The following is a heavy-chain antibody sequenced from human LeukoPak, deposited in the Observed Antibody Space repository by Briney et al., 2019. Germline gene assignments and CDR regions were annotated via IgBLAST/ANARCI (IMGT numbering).Heavy chain of an antibody. D-gene: IGHD3-22*01. J-gene: IGHJ3*02. CDR3: AREYNYYDSSGWDAFEI. V-gene: IGHV4-59*01. CDR2: IYYSGST. CDR1: GGSISTYY. Sequence: SEALSLSGTLSGGSISTYYWKWIPKPRGKGLEGRGYIYYSGSTNYNPSLTGRVTISVDTSKNQFSLKLSSVTAADTAVYYCAREYNYYDSSGWDAFEIWGQGTMGTVSS.